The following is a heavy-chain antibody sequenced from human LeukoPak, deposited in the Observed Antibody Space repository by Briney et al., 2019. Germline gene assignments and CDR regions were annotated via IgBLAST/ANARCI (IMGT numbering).Heavy chain of an antibody. CDR2: IKNKTNGGTT. CDR1: GFTFSSAW. Sequence: GGSLRLSCAASGFTFSSAWMTWVRQAPGKGLEWVGHIKNKTNGGTTDYAAPVEGRFIISRDDSKNTLYLQMNSLRTEDTAVYYCARGFCGSTSCYQGPFDFWGQGTLVTVSS. D-gene: IGHD2-2*01. CDR3: ARGFCGSTSCYQGPFDF. J-gene: IGHJ4*02. V-gene: IGHV3-15*01.